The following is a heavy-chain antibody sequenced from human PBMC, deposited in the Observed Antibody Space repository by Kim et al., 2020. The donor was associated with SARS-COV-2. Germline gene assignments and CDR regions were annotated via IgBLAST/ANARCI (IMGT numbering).Heavy chain of an antibody. CDR3: ARAGGWCWFYP. V-gene: IGHV4-59*13. CDR1: GGSISTYY. Sequence: SETLSLTCALSGGSISTYYWSWIRQPPGKGLEWIGYIYHIGRTNYNPSLKSRVTMSIDTSKNVFSLRLSSVTVADTAVYYCARAGGWCWFYPWGRGTLVT. J-gene: IGHJ5*02. CDR2: IYHIGRT. D-gene: IGHD6-19*01.